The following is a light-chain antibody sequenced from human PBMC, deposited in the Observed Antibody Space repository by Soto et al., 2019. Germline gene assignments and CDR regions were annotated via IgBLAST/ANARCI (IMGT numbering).Light chain of an antibody. Sequence: AIQLTQSPSSLSASVGDRVTITCRASQGISSALAWYQQKPGKAPKLLIYDASSLESGVPSRFSGSGSGTDFPLTISSLQPEHFATYYCQQFNSYPVITFGQGTRLEIK. J-gene: IGKJ5*01. CDR2: DAS. CDR3: QQFNSYPVIT. CDR1: QGISSA. V-gene: IGKV1-13*02.